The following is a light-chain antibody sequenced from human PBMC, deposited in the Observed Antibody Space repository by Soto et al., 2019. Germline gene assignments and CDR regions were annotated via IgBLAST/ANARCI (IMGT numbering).Light chain of an antibody. CDR2: DAS. Sequence: EIVLTQSPGTLSLSPGERATLSYRASQSVSSSYLAWYQQKPGQAPRLLIYDASSRATGIPDRFSGSGSGTDFTLTISRLEPEDFAVYYCQQSGSSPLTFGGGTKVEIK. CDR3: QQSGSSPLT. J-gene: IGKJ4*01. V-gene: IGKV3-20*01. CDR1: QSVSSSY.